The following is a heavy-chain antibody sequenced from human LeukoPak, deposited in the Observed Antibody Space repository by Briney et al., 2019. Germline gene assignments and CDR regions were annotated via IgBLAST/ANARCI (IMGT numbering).Heavy chain of an antibody. Sequence: GASVNVSFKFSGYTLTELSMHWVRQAPGKGLEWMGGFDPEDGETIYAQKFQGRVTMTEDTSTDTAYMELSSLRSEDTAVYYCATLRLSSTSAIPIHYYGMDVWGQGTTVTVSS. CDR2: FDPEDGET. V-gene: IGHV1-24*01. D-gene: IGHD2-2*02. CDR3: ATLRLSSTSAIPIHYYGMDV. J-gene: IGHJ6*02. CDR1: GYTLTELS.